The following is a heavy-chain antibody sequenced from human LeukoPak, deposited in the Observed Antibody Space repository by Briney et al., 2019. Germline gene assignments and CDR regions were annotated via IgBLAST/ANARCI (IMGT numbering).Heavy chain of an antibody. D-gene: IGHD7-27*01. CDR3: ARAEIIGEFDY. CDR1: GGSISSGGYY. J-gene: IGHJ4*02. Sequence: SETLSLTCTVSGGSISSGGYYWSWICQHPGKGLEWIGYIYYSGSTYYNPSLKSRVTISVDTSKNQFSLKLSSVTAADTAVYYCARAEIIGEFDYWGQGTLVTVSS. CDR2: IYYSGST. V-gene: IGHV4-31*03.